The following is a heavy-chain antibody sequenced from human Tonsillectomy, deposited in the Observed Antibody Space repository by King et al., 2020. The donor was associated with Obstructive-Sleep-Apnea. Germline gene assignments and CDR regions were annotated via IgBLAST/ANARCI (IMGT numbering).Heavy chain of an antibody. CDR3: AKTRYFDWPFDY. J-gene: IGHJ4*02. CDR2: ISYDGSKK. Sequence: QLVQSGGGVVQPGRSLRLSCAASGFTFSSYGMHWVRQAPGKGLAWVGVISYDGSKKYYADSVKGRFTISRDNSKNTLYLQMNSLRAEETAAYYCAKTRYFDWPFDYWGQGTLVTVSS. V-gene: IGHV3-30*18. CDR1: GFTFSSYG. D-gene: IGHD3-9*01.